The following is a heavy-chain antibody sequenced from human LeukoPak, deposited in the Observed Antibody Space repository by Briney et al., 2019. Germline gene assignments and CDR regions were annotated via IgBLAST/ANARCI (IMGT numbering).Heavy chain of an antibody. CDR1: GLTLSSNS. Sequence: GGSLRLSCAASGLTLSSNSMNWVGKAPGKGLEWVSSISTSSSYIYYADSVKGRFTISRDNAKNSLYLQMNSLRAEDTAVYYCARSYYGSGSYAFDYWGQGTLVTVPS. CDR3: ARSYYGSGSYAFDY. D-gene: IGHD3-10*01. V-gene: IGHV3-21*04. J-gene: IGHJ4*02. CDR2: ISTSSSYI.